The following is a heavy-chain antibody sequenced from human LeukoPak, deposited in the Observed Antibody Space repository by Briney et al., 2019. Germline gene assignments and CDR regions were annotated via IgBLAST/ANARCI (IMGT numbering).Heavy chain of an antibody. CDR3: ARARSSSWTDY. D-gene: IGHD6-13*01. CDR2: INHSGST. J-gene: IGHJ4*02. V-gene: IGHV4-34*01. Sequence: PSETLSLTCTVSGGSISSYYWSWIRQPPGKGLEWIGEINHSGSTNYNPSLKSRVTISVDTSKNQFSLKLSSVTAADTAVYYCARARSSSWTDYWGQGTLVTVSS. CDR1: GGSISSYY.